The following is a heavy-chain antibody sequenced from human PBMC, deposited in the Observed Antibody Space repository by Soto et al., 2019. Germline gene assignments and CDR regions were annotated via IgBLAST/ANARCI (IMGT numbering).Heavy chain of an antibody. Sequence: GGSLRLSCATSGFTFSSYSMNWVRQAPGKGLEWVSSISSSSSYIYYADSVKGRFTISRDNAKNSLYLQMNSLRAEDTAVYYCAKTRVRTVRERFTVWYGMDVWGQGTTVTVSS. CDR1: GFTFSSYS. D-gene: IGHD3-10*01. CDR2: ISSSSSYI. CDR3: AKTRVRTVRERFTVWYGMDV. V-gene: IGHV3-21*01. J-gene: IGHJ6*02.